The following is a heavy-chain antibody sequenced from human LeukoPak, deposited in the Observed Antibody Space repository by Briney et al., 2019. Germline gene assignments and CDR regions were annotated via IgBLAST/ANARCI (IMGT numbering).Heavy chain of an antibody. D-gene: IGHD2-2*01. Sequence: GASVKVSCKASGYTFTSYDINWVRQATGQGLEWMGWMNPNSGNTGYAQRFQGRVTMTRNTSISTACMELSSLRSEDTAVYYCARGARYCSSTSCPYSSSWYEYWGQGTLVTVSS. CDR2: MNPNSGNT. V-gene: IGHV1-8*01. J-gene: IGHJ4*02. CDR3: ARGARYCSSTSCPYSSSWYEY. CDR1: GYTFTSYD.